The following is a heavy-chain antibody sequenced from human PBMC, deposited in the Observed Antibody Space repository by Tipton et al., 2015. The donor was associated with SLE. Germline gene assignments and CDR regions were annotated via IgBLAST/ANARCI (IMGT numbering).Heavy chain of an antibody. CDR2: ISYSGST. V-gene: IGHV4-59*01. CDR1: GFTFSSYA. CDR3: ARDPNFGDPGTFDY. D-gene: IGHD4-17*01. J-gene: IGHJ4*02. Sequence: LRLSCAASGFTFSSYAMSWVRQAPGKGLEWIGYISYSGSTNYNPSLKSRLTISVDTSKNQFSLRLNSVTAADTAVYYCARDPNFGDPGTFDYWGQGTLVTVSS.